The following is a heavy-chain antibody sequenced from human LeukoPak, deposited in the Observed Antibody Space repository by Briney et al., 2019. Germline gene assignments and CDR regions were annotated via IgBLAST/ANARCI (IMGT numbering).Heavy chain of an antibody. J-gene: IGHJ4*02. CDR1: GFTFSSYG. CDR2: ISSSSSYI. V-gene: IGHV3-21*01. CDR3: ARVVGPYYFDY. Sequence: GGSLRLSCAASGFTFSSYGMNWVRQAPGKGLEWVSSISSSSSYIYYADSVQGRFTITRDNAKNSLYLQMNSLRAEDTAVYYCARVVGPYYFDYWGQGTLVTVSS. D-gene: IGHD2-15*01.